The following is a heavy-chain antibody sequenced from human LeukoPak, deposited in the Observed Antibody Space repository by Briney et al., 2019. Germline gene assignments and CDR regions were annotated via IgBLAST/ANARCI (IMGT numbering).Heavy chain of an antibody. CDR2: ISGSDGST. V-gene: IGHV3-23*01. CDR3: AKSGLNRFDY. J-gene: IGHJ4*02. CDR1: GFTFNTYG. D-gene: IGHD2-15*01. Sequence: GALRLSCAVSGFTFNTYGMTWVRQAPGKGLEWVSGISGSDGSTYHAASVKGRFTISRDNSKNPLYLQMNSLRAEDTAVYYCAKSGLNRFDYWGQGTLVTVSS.